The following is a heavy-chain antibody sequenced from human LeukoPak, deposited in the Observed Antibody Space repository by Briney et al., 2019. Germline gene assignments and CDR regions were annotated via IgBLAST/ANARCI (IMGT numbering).Heavy chain of an antibody. CDR2: VSPNSGKT. V-gene: IGHV1-8*02. CDR3: VRGYFNWNYAGVGEYYYMDV. CDR1: GYTFTTYD. D-gene: IGHD1-7*01. Sequence: ASVKVSCKASGYTFTTYDMHWVRQASGRGLEWMGWVSPNSGKTAYAQKFQGRVTMTRDASISTGYMELSSLRSEDTAVYYCVRGYFNWNYAGVGEYYYMDVWGKGTTVTVSS. J-gene: IGHJ6*03.